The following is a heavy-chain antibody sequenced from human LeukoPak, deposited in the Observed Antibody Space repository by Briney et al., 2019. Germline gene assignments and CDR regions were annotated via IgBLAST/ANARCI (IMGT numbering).Heavy chain of an antibody. V-gene: IGHV3-74*01. Sequence: GGSLRLSCAASGFTFSSYWMHWVRQAPGKGLVWVSRINSDGSSTSYADSVKGRFTISRDNSKNTLYLQMNSLRAEDTAVYYCARVSDSSGYVDYWGQGTLVTVSS. J-gene: IGHJ4*02. CDR3: ARVSDSSGYVDY. CDR1: GFTFSSYW. CDR2: INSDGSST. D-gene: IGHD6-25*01.